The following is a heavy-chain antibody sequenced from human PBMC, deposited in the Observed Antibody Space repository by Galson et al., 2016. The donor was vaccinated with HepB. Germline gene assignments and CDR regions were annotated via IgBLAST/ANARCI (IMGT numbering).Heavy chain of an antibody. CDR1: GFIFNNFA. D-gene: IGHD3-3*01. Sequence: SLRLSCAASGFIFNNFAMTWVRQVPGKGLEWVSSLGGSGGTTYYADSVTGRFVISRDKSRSLMYLEMTGLRADDAAVYYCARPLLPESRVATFKLRRRSHFSGMDVWGRGTTVTVSS. CDR2: LGGSGGTT. CDR3: ARPLLPESRVATFKLRRRSHFSGMDV. J-gene: IGHJ6*02. V-gene: IGHV3-23*01.